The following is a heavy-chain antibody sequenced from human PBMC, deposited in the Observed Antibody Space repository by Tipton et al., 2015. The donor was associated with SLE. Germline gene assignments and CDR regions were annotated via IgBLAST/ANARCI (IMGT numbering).Heavy chain of an antibody. CDR2: ISSSGSTI. D-gene: IGHD1-26*01. J-gene: IGHJ3*02. V-gene: IGHV3-48*03. Sequence: AVSGFTFSSYEMNWVRQAPGTGLEWVSYISSSGSTIYYADSVKGRFIISRDNAKKSLYLQMNSLRAEDTAVSYCARSLVGATDVFDIWGQGTMVTVSS. CDR1: GFTFSSYE. CDR3: ARSLVGATDVFDI.